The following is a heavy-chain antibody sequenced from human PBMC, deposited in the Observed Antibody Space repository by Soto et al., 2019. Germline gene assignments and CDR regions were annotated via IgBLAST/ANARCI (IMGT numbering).Heavy chain of an antibody. CDR1: GFTFSSYS. CDR3: AKGGSYYHYYYMDV. V-gene: IGHV3-7*01. J-gene: IGHJ6*03. Sequence: EVQLVESGGGLVQPGGSLRLSCAASGFTFSSYSMSWVRQAPGKGLEWVANIKQDGSEIYYVVSVKGRFTISTDNAENSLYLQMDSLRAEDTAVYYCAKGGSYYHYYYMDVWGKGTTVTVSS. CDR2: IKQDGSEI. D-gene: IGHD3-10*01.